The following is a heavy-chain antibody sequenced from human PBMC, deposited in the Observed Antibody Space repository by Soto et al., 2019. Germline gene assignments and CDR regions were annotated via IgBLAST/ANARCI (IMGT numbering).Heavy chain of an antibody. D-gene: IGHD6-13*01. J-gene: IGHJ6*02. V-gene: IGHV3-21*01. Sequence: GGSLRLSCAASGFTFSSYSMNWVRQAPGKGLEWVSSISSSSSYIYYADSVKGRFTISRDNAKNSLYLQMNSLRAEDTAVYYCARDPSLAAAGPDYYYGMDVWGQGTTVTVSS. CDR2: ISSSSSYI. CDR1: GFTFSSYS. CDR3: ARDPSLAAAGPDYYYGMDV.